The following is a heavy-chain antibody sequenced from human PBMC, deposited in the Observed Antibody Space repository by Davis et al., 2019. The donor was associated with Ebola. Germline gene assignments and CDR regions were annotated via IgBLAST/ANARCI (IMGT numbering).Heavy chain of an antibody. CDR2: TFYSGNT. CDR3: AANIVLAPDNYYYYYGMDV. D-gene: IGHD2-15*01. CDR1: PYSVTSGTYY. J-gene: IGHJ6*02. V-gene: IGHV4-61*01. Sequence: SETLSLTCTVPPYSVTSGTYYWSWIRQPPGKGLEWLGNTFYSGNTNYNPSLKSRLTISLDTSKNQFSLRLSSVTAADTAVYYCAANIVLAPDNYYYYYGMDVWGQGTTVTVSS.